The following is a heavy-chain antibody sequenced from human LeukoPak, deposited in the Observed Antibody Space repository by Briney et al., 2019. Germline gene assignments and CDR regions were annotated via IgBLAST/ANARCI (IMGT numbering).Heavy chain of an antibody. D-gene: IGHD1-26*01. CDR3: ARDGDSGSSPGGWFDP. CDR1: GYTFTSYY. CDR2: INPSGVTT. V-gene: IGHV1-46*01. J-gene: IGHJ5*02. Sequence: ASVKVSCKASGYTFTSYYIHWVRQAPGQGLEWMGIINPSGVTTSYAQKFQGRVTMTRDMSTSTVYMELSSLRSEDTAVYYCARDGDSGSSPGGWFDPWGQGTLVTVSS.